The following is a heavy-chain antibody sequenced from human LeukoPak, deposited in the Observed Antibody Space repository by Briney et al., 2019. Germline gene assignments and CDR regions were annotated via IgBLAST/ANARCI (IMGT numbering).Heavy chain of an antibody. V-gene: IGHV4-34*01. Sequence: SETLSLTCAVYGGSFSGYYWSWIRQPPGKGLEWIGEINHSGSTNYNPSLKSRVTISVDTSKNQFSLKLSSVTAADTAVYYCARGGGPAATPYYYYYYYVDVWGKGTTVTISS. CDR3: ARGGGPAATPYYYYYYYVDV. J-gene: IGHJ6*03. D-gene: IGHD2-2*02. CDR1: GGSFSGYY. CDR2: INHSGST.